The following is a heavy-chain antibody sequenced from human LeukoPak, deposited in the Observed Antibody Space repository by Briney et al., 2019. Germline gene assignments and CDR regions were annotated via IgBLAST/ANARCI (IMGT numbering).Heavy chain of an antibody. D-gene: IGHD3-10*01. V-gene: IGHV4-30-4*01. CDR1: CGSISSGDYY. Sequence: PSQTLSLTCTVSCGSISSGDYYWSWIRQPPGKGLEWIGYIYYSGSTYYNPSLRSRVTISVDTSKNQFSLKLSSVTAADTAVYYCARSDGEYYYGMDVWGQGTTVTVSS. J-gene: IGHJ6*02. CDR2: IYYSGST. CDR3: ARSDGEYYYGMDV.